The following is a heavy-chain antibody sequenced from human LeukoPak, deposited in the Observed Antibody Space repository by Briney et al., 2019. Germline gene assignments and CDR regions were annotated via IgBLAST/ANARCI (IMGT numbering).Heavy chain of an antibody. D-gene: IGHD4-17*01. CDR3: AKAPGGARDYVRNYFDY. CDR1: GFTFSSYA. Sequence: GGSLRLSCAASGFTFSSYAMSWVRQAPGKGLEWVSAISGSGGSTYYADSVKGRFTISRDNSKNTLYLQMNSLRAEDTAVYYCAKAPGGARDYVRNYFDYWGQGTLVTVSS. J-gene: IGHJ4*02. V-gene: IGHV3-23*01. CDR2: ISGSGGST.